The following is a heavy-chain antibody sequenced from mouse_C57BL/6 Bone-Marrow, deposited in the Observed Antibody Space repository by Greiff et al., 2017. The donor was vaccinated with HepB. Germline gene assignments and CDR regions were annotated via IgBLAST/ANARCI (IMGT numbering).Heavy chain of an antibody. CDR1: GYTFTSYW. D-gene: IGHD1-1*01. CDR3: ARITTVVGYFDV. Sequence: QVQLQQPGAELVKPGASVKLSCKASGYTFTSYWMQWVKQRPGQGLEWIGEIDPSDSYTNYNQQFKGKATLTVDTSSSTAYMQLSSLTSEDSAVYYCARITTVVGYFDVWGTGTTVTVSS. CDR2: IDPSDSYT. V-gene: IGHV1-50*01. J-gene: IGHJ1*03.